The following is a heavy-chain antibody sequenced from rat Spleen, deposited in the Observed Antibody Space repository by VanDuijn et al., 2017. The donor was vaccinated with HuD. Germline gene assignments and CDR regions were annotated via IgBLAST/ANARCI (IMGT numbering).Heavy chain of an antibody. Sequence: EVQLVESGGGLVQPGRSLKLSCAASGFTFSNYYMAWVRQAPKKGLEWVATISTSGSRTYYPDSVKGRFTISRDNAKSSLYLQMNSLKSEDTATYYCARELPGYNYVMDAWGQGASVTVSS. CDR1: GFTFSNYY. V-gene: IGHV5-25*01. J-gene: IGHJ4*01. D-gene: IGHD1-4*01. CDR3: ARELPGYNYVMDA. CDR2: ISTSGSRT.